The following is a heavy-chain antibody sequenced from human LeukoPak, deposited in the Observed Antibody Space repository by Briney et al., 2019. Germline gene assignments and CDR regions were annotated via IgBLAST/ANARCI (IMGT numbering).Heavy chain of an antibody. D-gene: IGHD3-3*01. Sequence: PGGSLRLSCAASGFTFSSYAMSWVRQAPGKGLEWVSAISGSGGSTYYADSVKGRFTISRDNSKNTLYLQMNSLRAEDTAVYYCAKGDYDFWSGSYYYYYMDVWGKGTTVTVSS. CDR1: GFTFSSYA. V-gene: IGHV3-23*01. CDR3: AKGDYDFWSGSYYYYYMDV. CDR2: ISGSGGST. J-gene: IGHJ6*03.